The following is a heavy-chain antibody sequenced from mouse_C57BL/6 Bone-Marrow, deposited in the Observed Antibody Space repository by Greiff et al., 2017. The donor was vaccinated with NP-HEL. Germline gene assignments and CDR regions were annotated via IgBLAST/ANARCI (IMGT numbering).Heavy chain of an antibody. CDR2: ISDDGSN. CDR1: GYSITSGYY. J-gene: IGHJ2*01. V-gene: IGHV3-6*01. CDR3: ARDNFDY. Sequence: VQLQQSGPGLVKPSQSLSLTCSVTGYSITSGYYWNWIRQFPGNKLEWMGYISDDGSNNYNPSLKNRIPITRDTSKNQFFLKLNSVTTEDTATYYCARDNFDYWGQGTTLTVSS.